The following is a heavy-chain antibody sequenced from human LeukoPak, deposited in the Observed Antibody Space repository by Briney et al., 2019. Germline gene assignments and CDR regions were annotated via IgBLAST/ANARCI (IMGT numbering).Heavy chain of an antibody. D-gene: IGHD6-13*01. CDR2: ISYDGSNK. CDR3: ARDSSSWYRQGYFDY. Sequence: GGSLRLSCAASGFTFSSYGMHWVRQAPGKGLEWVAVISYDGSNKYYADSVKGRFTISRDNSKNTLYLQMNSLRAEDTAVYYCARDSSSWYRQGYFDYWGQGTLVTVSS. J-gene: IGHJ4*02. CDR1: GFTFSSYG. V-gene: IGHV3-30*03.